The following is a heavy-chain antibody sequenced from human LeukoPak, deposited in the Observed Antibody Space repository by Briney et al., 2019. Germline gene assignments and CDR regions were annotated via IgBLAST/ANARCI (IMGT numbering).Heavy chain of an antibody. J-gene: IGHJ6*03. V-gene: IGHV4-39*01. CDR1: GGSISSSSDY. Sequence: SETLSLTCTVSGGSISSSSDYWGWIRQAPGKGLEWIGSIYYSENTYYNSSLKSRVTISVDTSKNQFSLKLSSVTAADTAVYYCARHKDYYYSYMDVWGKGTTVTISS. CDR3: ARHKDYYYSYMDV. CDR2: IYYSENT.